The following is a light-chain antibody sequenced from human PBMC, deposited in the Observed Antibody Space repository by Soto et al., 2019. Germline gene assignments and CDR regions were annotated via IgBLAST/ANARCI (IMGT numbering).Light chain of an antibody. CDR1: QSIDRW. Sequence: STLPASVGDRVTIPCRARQSIDRWVAWYQQKPGKGPNLLIYASSTLQSGLPARFSGSGSGTDFTLTIIFLQAEDVVSDCRQSENSRPNTFGQ. CDR3: QSENSRPNT. J-gene: IGKJ5*01. CDR2: ASS. V-gene: IGKV1-27*01.